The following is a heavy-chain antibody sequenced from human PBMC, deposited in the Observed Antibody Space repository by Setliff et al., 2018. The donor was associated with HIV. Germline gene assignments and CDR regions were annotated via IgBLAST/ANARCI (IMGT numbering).Heavy chain of an antibody. CDR2: IYYTGRT. CDR3: ARYRRGAEWFDP. CDR1: GGSISSYDYN. Sequence: SETLSLTCTVSGGSISSYDYNWGWIRQPQGKGLEWIANIYYTGRTYYNPSLKSRATISVDTSKNQFSLNVTSFTAADTAVYYCARYRRGAEWFDPWGQGTLVTVSS. V-gene: IGHV4-39*01. J-gene: IGHJ5*02. D-gene: IGHD1-26*01.